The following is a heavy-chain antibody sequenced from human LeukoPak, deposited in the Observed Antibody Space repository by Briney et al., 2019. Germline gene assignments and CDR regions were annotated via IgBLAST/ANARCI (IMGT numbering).Heavy chain of an antibody. CDR2: SKSEGTTT. V-gene: IGHV3-48*03. J-gene: IGHJ4*02. CDR1: GFSLGDHG. CDR3: ARGRVYDSATLRDFDD. Sequence: QSGGSLRLSCVASGFSLGDHGMSWVRQAPGKGLEWISYSKSEGTTTSYADSVEGRFTISRDNAKNSLYLQMNSLRAQDTAIYYCARGRVYDSATLRDFDDWGQGSLVTVSS. D-gene: IGHD5/OR15-5a*01.